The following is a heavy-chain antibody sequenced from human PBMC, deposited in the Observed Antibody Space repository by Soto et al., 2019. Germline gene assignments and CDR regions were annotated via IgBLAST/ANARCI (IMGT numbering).Heavy chain of an antibody. CDR2: IIPVFGRA. J-gene: IGHJ4*02. CDR1: GDSFSTYA. D-gene: IGHD6-19*01. CDR3: ARISAFSSGWYGFGY. V-gene: IGHV1-69*01. Sequence: QVQLVQSGAEVKKPGSPLKVSCKASGDSFSTYAINWVRQAPGQGLEWMGGIIPVFGRANYAQKFQGRVTITADESTSTAYMELNSLRSEDTALYYCARISAFSSGWYGFGYWGQGTLVTVSS.